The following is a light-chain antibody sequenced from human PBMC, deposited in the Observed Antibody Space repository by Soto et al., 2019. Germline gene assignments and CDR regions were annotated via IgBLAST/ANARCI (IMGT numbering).Light chain of an antibody. J-gene: IGKJ1*01. Sequence: DIQMTQSPSSLSASVGDRVTITCRASQSIASYLNWYQQKPGKAPNLLIYAASNLQSGVPSRFSGGGSGTDFTLTISSLQPEDFATYYCQQSYSTSPTFGQGTKVEI. CDR2: AAS. V-gene: IGKV1-39*01. CDR3: QQSYSTSPT. CDR1: QSIASY.